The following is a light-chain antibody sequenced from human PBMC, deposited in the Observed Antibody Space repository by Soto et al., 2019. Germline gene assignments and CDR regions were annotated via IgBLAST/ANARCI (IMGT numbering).Light chain of an antibody. CDR1: SSDVGRYDY. Sequence: LTQPRSVSASPGQSVTISCTGTSSDVGRYDYVSWYQQHPGKAPKLIVYDVTERPSGVPDRFSGSKSGNTASLTISGLQAEDEADYSCCSFAGSYSYVFGTGTKVNVL. V-gene: IGLV2-11*01. CDR3: CSFAGSYSYV. J-gene: IGLJ1*01. CDR2: DVT.